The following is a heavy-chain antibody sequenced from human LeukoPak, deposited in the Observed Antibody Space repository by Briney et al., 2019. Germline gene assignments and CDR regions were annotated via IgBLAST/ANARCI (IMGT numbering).Heavy chain of an antibody. CDR3: ARSWDERLNFDY. Sequence: GGSLRLSCAASGFTVSARYMNWVRQAPGKGLEWLSVIHSGGTTDHTDSVRGRFTISRDNSRNILYLQMNSLTTEDTAVYYCARSWDERLNFDYWGQGTLVTVSS. J-gene: IGHJ4*02. V-gene: IGHV3-66*02. CDR2: IHSGGTT. CDR1: GFTVSARY. D-gene: IGHD1-1*01.